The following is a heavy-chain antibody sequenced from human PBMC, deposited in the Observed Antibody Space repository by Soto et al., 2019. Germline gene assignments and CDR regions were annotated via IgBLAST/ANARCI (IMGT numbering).Heavy chain of an antibody. CDR2: INHSGST. V-gene: IGHV4-34*01. Sequence: PSETLSLTCAVYGGSFSGYYWSWIRQPPGKGLEWIGEINHSGSTNYNPSLKSRVTISVDTSKNQFSLKLSSVTAADTAVYYCATAYIRWLFDYWGQGTLVTVSS. J-gene: IGHJ4*02. CDR1: GGSFSGYY. D-gene: IGHD4-17*01. CDR3: ATAYIRWLFDY.